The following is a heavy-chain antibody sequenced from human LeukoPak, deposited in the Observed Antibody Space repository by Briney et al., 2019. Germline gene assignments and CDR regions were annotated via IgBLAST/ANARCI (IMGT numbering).Heavy chain of an antibody. D-gene: IGHD1-26*01. J-gene: IGHJ4*02. CDR1: GSTFSSYA. V-gene: IGHV3-21*01. CDR3: AREWELLNY. Sequence: GGSLRLSCAASGSTFSSYAMSWVRQAPGRGLEWVSSISSSSSYIYYADSVKGRFTISRDNAKNSLYLQMNSLRAEDTAVYYCAREWELLNYWGQGTLVTVSS. CDR2: ISSSSSYI.